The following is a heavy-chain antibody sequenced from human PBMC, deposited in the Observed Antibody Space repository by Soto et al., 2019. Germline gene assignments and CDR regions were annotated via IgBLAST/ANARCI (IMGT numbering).Heavy chain of an antibody. CDR3: AKEGSPPYYYYYYGMDV. J-gene: IGHJ6*02. V-gene: IGHV3-30*18. CDR1: GFTFSSYG. Sequence: PGGSLRLSCAASGFTFSSYGMHWVRQAPGKGLEWVAVISYDGSNKYYADSVKGRFTISRDNSKNTLYLQMNSLRAEDTAVYYCAKEGSPPYYYYYYGMDVRGQGTKVTVSS. D-gene: IGHD3-10*01. CDR2: ISYDGSNK.